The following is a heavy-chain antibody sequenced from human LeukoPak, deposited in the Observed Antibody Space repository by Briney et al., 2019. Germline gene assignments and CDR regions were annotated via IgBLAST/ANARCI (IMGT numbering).Heavy chain of an antibody. Sequence: PGGSLRLSCAASGFTFSSYSMNWVRQAPGKGLEWVSSIISSSSYIYYADSVKGRFTISRDNAKNSLYLIMNRLRAEDTAVYYCARGPQYFSGGSSYSFDGWGQGTLVTVSS. D-gene: IGHD2-15*01. CDR1: GFTFSSYS. CDR3: ARGPQYFSGGSSYSFDG. CDR2: IISSSSYI. V-gene: IGHV3-21*01. J-gene: IGHJ4*02.